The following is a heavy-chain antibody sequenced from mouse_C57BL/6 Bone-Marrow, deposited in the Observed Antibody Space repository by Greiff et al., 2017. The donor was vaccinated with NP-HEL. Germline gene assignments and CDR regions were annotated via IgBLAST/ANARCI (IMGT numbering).Heavy chain of an antibody. D-gene: IGHD1-1*01. CDR2: IYPGSGST. V-gene: IGHV1-55*01. CDR3: AREELYYYGSSGY. CDR1: GYTFTSYW. J-gene: IGHJ2*01. Sequence: QVQLQQPGAELVKPGASVKMSCKASGYTFTSYWITWVKQRPGQGLEWIGDIYPGSGSTNYNEKFKSKATLTVDTSSSTAYMQLRRLTSEDSAVYYCAREELYYYGSSGYWGQGTTLTVSS.